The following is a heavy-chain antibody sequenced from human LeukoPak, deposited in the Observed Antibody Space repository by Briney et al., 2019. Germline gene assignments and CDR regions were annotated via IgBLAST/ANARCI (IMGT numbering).Heavy chain of an antibody. J-gene: IGHJ4*02. Sequence: PGGSLRLSCAASGFTFSSYGMHWVRQAPGKGLEWVAFIRYDGSNKYYADSVKGRFTISRDNSKNTLYLQMNSLRAEDTAVYYCAKDTGVVPAPDYWGQGTLVTVSS. CDR1: GFTFSSYG. CDR3: AKDTGVVPAPDY. D-gene: IGHD2-2*01. CDR2: IRYDGSNK. V-gene: IGHV3-30*02.